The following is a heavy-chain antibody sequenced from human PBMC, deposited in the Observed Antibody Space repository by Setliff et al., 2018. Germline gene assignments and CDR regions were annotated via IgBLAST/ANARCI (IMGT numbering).Heavy chain of an antibody. J-gene: IGHJ4*02. D-gene: IGHD2-15*01. CDR2: IWDDGGNK. CDR3: ARTCSGSGCYAGLES. Sequence: PGGSLRLSCAASGFTFSTYRMHWVRRAPGKGLEWVAVIWDDGGNKYHADSVKGRFTISRDNSKNTLYLQMNSLRPEDTAVYYCARTCSGSGCYAGLESWGQGTPVTVSS. CDR1: GFTFSTYR. V-gene: IGHV3-33*08.